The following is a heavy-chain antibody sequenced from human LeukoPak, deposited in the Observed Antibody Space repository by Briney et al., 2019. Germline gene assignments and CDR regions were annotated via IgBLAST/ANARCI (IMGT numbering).Heavy chain of an antibody. Sequence: GESLKISCKGSGYSFTSYWIGWVRQMPGKGLELMGIIYPGGSDTRYSPSFQGQVSISADKSISTAYLQWSSLKASDAAMYYCAGGYGDYSLYFDYWGQGTLVTVSS. CDR2: IYPGGSDT. J-gene: IGHJ4*02. CDR3: AGGYGDYSLYFDY. D-gene: IGHD4-17*01. V-gene: IGHV5-51*01. CDR1: GYSFTSYW.